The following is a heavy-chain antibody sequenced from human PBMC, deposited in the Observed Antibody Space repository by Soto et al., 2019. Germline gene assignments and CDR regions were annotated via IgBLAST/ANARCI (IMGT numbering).Heavy chain of an antibody. Sequence: GGTNYAQKFQGRVTMTRDTSISTAYMELSRLRSDDTAVYYCARDYYDFWSGYHKNNWFDPWGQGTLVTVSS. CDR3: ARDYYDFWSGYHKNNWFDP. V-gene: IGHV1-2*02. J-gene: IGHJ5*02. CDR2: GGT. D-gene: IGHD3-3*01.